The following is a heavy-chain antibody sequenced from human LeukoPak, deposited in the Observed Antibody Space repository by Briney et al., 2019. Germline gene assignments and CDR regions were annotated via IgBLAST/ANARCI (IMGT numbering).Heavy chain of an antibody. Sequence: GGSLRLSCVASGFTFSSYGMYWVRQAPGKGLEWVALIWFDGGSQNYADSVKGRFTISRDNSKNTLFLQMNSLRAEDTAVYYCARKGYSGRYSHGMDVWGQGTTVTVSS. CDR1: GFTFSSYG. D-gene: IGHD1-26*01. V-gene: IGHV3-33*01. J-gene: IGHJ6*02. CDR3: ARKGYSGRYSHGMDV. CDR2: IWFDGGSQ.